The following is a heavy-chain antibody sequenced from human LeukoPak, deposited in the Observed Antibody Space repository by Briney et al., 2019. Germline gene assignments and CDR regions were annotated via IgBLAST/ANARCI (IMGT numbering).Heavy chain of an antibody. Sequence: SVKASCRASGGTFSSYAISWVRQAPGQGLEWMGGIIPIFGTANYAQKFQGRVTITADESTSTAYMELSSLRSEDTAVYYCAREMAGVDWGQGTLVTVSS. CDR2: IIPIFGTA. D-gene: IGHD6-19*01. CDR3: AREMAGVD. J-gene: IGHJ4*02. CDR1: GGTFSSYA. V-gene: IGHV1-69*13.